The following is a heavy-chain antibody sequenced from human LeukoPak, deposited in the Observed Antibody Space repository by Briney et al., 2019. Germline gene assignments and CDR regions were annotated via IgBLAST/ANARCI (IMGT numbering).Heavy chain of an antibody. Sequence: GGSLRLSCAASGFTFSSYAMSWVRQVPGEGLEWVAAISDTGVSTYYADSVEGRFTISRDNSKNTLYLQMNSLRVEDTAVYYCAKDCSDSSRWYAGSHWGQGTLVTVSS. D-gene: IGHD6-13*01. J-gene: IGHJ4*02. CDR2: ISDTGVST. V-gene: IGHV3-23*01. CDR3: AKDCSDSSRWYAGSH. CDR1: GFTFSSYA.